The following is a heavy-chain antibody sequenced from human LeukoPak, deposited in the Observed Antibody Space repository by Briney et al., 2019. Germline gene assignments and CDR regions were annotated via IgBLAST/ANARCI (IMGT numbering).Heavy chain of an antibody. V-gene: IGHV4-59*01. CDR2: IYYSGST. CDR3: ARIPNCSSTSCYHDAFDI. J-gene: IGHJ3*02. D-gene: IGHD2-2*01. Sequence: SETLSLTCTVSGGSISSYYWSWIRQPPGKGLEWIGYIYYSGSTNYNPSLKSRVTISVDTSKNQFSLKLSSVTAADTAVYYRARIPNCSSTSCYHDAFDIWGQGTMVTVSS. CDR1: GGSISSYY.